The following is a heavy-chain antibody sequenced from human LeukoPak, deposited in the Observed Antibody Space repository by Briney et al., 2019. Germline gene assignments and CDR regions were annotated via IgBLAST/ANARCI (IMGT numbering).Heavy chain of an antibody. Sequence: ASVKVSCKASGYTFTSYDINWVRQATGQGLEWMGWMNPNSGNTGYAQKFQGRVTITRNTSISTAYMELSSLRSEDTAVYYCARGNRFLEWLYYYYYYMDVWGKGTTVTVSS. CDR3: ARGNRFLEWLYYYYYYMDV. CDR1: GYTFTSYD. D-gene: IGHD3-3*01. V-gene: IGHV1-8*03. CDR2: MNPNSGNT. J-gene: IGHJ6*03.